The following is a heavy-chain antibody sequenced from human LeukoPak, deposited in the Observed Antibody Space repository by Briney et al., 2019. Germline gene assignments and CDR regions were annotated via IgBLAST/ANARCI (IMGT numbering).Heavy chain of an antibody. CDR3: ARDNRAWVRGVIEAHFDY. Sequence: ASVKDSSKASGYTSTGYNMHVVRPAPGQGVEWMGWINPKSGGPNYAQKFQGGVTMTRDTSISTAYMELSRLRSDDTAVYYCARDNRAWVRGVIEAHFDYWGQGTLVTVSS. CDR2: INPKSGGP. CDR1: GYTSTGYN. V-gene: IGHV1-2*02. J-gene: IGHJ4*02. D-gene: IGHD3-10*01.